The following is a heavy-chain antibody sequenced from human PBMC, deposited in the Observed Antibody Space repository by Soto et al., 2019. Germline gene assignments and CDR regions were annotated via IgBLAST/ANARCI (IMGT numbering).Heavy chain of an antibody. CDR1: GFTFSNAW. D-gene: IGHD3-3*01. J-gene: IGHJ4*02. CDR2: IKSKTDGGTT. Sequence: EVQLVESGGGLVKPGGSLRLSCAASGFTFSNAWMSWVRQAPGKGLEWVGRIKSKTDGGTTDYAAPVKGRFTISRDDSTNTLYLQMNSLKTEDTAVYYCTTGLSDFWSGYFLDYWGQGTLVTVSS. V-gene: IGHV3-15*01. CDR3: TTGLSDFWSGYFLDY.